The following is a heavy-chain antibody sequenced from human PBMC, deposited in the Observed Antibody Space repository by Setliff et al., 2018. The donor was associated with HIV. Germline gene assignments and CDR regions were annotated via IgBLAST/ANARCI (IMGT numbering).Heavy chain of an antibody. CDR2: ISAYNGNT. J-gene: IGHJ5*02. V-gene: IGHV1-18*01. CDR1: GYTFTSYG. D-gene: IGHD4-17*01. Sequence: WASVKVSCKASGYTFTSYGISWVRQAPGQGLEWMGWISAYNGNTNYAQNFQGRVTMTTDTSTSTVYMELRSLRSDDTAVYYCASSVDNYGDNRWFDPWGQGTLVTVSS. CDR3: ASSVDNYGDNRWFDP.